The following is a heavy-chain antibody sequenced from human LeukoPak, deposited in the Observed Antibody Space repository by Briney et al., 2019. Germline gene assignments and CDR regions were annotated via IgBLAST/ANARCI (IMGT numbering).Heavy chain of an antibody. CDR3: ARAYSSSPTRANYYYYYYYMDV. Sequence: SETLSLTCAVYGGSFSGYYWSWIRQPPGKGLEWIGEINHSGSTNYNPSLKSRVTISVDTSKNQFSLKLSSVTAAGTAVYYCARAYSSSPTRANYYYYYYYMDVWGKGTTVTVSS. J-gene: IGHJ6*03. CDR1: GGSFSGYY. V-gene: IGHV4-34*01. CDR2: INHSGST. D-gene: IGHD6-6*01.